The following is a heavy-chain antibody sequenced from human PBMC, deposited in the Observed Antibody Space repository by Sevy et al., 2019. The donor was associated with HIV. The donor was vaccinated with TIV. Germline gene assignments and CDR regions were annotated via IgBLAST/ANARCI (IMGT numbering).Heavy chain of an antibody. CDR3: ARHGYSSSPASHSFDY. CDR2: IYYSGST. V-gene: IGHV4-39*01. CDR1: GGSISSSSYY. J-gene: IGHJ4*02. Sequence: SETLSLTCTVSGGSISSSSYYWGWIRQPPGKGLEWIGSIYYSGSTYYNPSLKSRVTISVDTSKNQFSLKLSSVTAAATAVYYCARHGYSSSPASHSFDYWGQGTLVTVSS. D-gene: IGHD6-13*01.